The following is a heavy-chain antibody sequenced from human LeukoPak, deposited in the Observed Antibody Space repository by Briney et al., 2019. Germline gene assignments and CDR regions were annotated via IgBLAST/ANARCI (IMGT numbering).Heavy chain of an antibody. J-gene: IGHJ6*02. V-gene: IGHV4-39*01. CDR2: IYYSGST. D-gene: IGHD3-10*01. Sequence: SETLSLTCTVSGGSISSSSYYWGWIRQPPGKGLEWIGSIYYSGSTYYNPSLKSRVTISVDTSKNQFSLKLSSVTAADTAVYYCARLSRRGYYGMDVWGQGTTVTVSS. CDR3: ARLSRRGYYGMDV. CDR1: GGSISSSSYY.